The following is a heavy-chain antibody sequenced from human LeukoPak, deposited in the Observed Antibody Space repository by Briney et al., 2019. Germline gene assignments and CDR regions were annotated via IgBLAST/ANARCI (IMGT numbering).Heavy chain of an antibody. Sequence: SETLSLTCTVSGGSISNYYWSWIRQPPGKGLEWIGYIYYSGSTNYNPSLKSRVTISVDTSKNQFSLKLSSVTAADTAVYYCARCPADYYDSSGYYPNYFDYWGQGTLVTVSS. J-gene: IGHJ4*02. CDR3: ARCPADYYDSSGYYPNYFDY. V-gene: IGHV4-59*01. CDR2: IYYSGST. CDR1: GGSISNYY. D-gene: IGHD3-22*01.